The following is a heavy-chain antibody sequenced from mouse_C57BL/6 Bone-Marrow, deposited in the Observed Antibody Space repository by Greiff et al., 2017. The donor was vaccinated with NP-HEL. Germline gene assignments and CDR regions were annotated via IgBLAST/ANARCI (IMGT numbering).Heavy chain of an antibody. CDR3: ARGEGDGFFDY. CDR1: GFTFSSYA. D-gene: IGHD2-3*01. CDR2: ISDGGSYT. Sequence: EVKLVESGGGLVKPGGSLKLSCAASGFTFSSYAMSWVRQTPEKRLEWVATISDGGSYTYYPDNVKGRFTISRDNAKNNLYLQMSHLKSEDTAMYYCARGEGDGFFDYWGKGTTLTVSS. J-gene: IGHJ2*01. V-gene: IGHV5-4*03.